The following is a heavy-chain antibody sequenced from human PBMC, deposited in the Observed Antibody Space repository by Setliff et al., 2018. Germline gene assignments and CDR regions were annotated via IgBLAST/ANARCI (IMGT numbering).Heavy chain of an antibody. CDR3: ASGYSYGNY. D-gene: IGHD5-18*01. CDR2: IFGGGNT. V-gene: IGHV3-66*01. CDR1: GFTVSGNY. Sequence: GESLKISCAASGFTVSGNYMTWVRQAPGKGLEWVSIIFGGGNTYYADSVKDRFTISRDNSKNTLYLQMSSLRAEDTAVYYCASGYSYGNYWGQGTLVTVSS. J-gene: IGHJ4*02.